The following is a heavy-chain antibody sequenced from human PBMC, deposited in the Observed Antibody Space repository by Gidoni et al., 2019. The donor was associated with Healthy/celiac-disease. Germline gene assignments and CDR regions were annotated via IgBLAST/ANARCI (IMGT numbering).Heavy chain of an antibody. CDR1: GGSISSGSYY. V-gene: IGHV4-61*02. D-gene: IGHD4-17*01. CDR2: IYTSGST. Sequence: QVQLQESGPGLVKPSQTLSLTCPVSGGSISSGSYYWSWIRQPAGKGLEWIGRIYTSGSTNYNPSLKSRVTMSVDTSKNQFSLKLSSVTAADTAVYYCARDIDYGDYAYGMDVWGQGTTVTVSS. CDR3: ARDIDYGDYAYGMDV. J-gene: IGHJ6*02.